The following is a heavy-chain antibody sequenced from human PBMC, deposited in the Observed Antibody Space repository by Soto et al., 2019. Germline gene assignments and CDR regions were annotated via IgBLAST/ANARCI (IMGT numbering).Heavy chain of an antibody. J-gene: IGHJ3*02. V-gene: IGHV3-23*01. D-gene: IGHD1-26*01. CDR2: ISSSGGNT. CDR1: GFTFSSDA. Sequence: GGSLRLSCAASGFTFSSDAMSWVRQAPGKGLQWVSAISSSGGNTNYADSVKGRFTISRDNSKNTLYLQMDSLRAEDTAVYYCAKCRSGTRSVFDIWGQGTTVTVSS. CDR3: AKCRSGTRSVFDI.